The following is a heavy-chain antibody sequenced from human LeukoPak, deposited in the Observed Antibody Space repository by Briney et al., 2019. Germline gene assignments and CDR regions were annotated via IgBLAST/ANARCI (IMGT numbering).Heavy chain of an antibody. CDR1: GFTFSSYW. CDR3: AKVSEGMYYFDF. CDR2: IKQDGSEK. V-gene: IGHV3-7*03. Sequence: GGSLRLSCAASGFTFSSYWMSWVRQAPGRGLEWVVNIKQDGSEKYYVDSVKGRFTISRDNAKNMLYLQMNSLRAEDTAMYYCAKVSEGMYYFDFWGQGTLVTVSS. J-gene: IGHJ4*02.